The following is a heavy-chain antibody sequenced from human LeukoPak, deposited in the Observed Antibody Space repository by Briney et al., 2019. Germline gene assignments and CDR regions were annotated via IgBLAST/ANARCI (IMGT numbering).Heavy chain of an antibody. Sequence: VASVKVSCKASGYTFTSYGISWVRQAPGQGLEWMGWISAYNGNTNYAQKLQGRVTMTTDTSTSTAYVELRSLRSDDPAVYYCARDNTVYYDILTGLAFDIWGQGTMVTVSS. D-gene: IGHD3-9*01. CDR2: ISAYNGNT. CDR3: ARDNTVYYDILTGLAFDI. V-gene: IGHV1-18*01. CDR1: GYTFTSYG. J-gene: IGHJ3*02.